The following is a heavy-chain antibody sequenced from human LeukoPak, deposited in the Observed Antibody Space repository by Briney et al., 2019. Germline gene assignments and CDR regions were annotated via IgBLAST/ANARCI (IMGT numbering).Heavy chain of an antibody. CDR1: GYTLTELS. V-gene: IGHV1-24*01. CDR2: FDPEDGET. Sequence: ASVKVSCKVSGYTLTELSMHWVRQAPGKGLEWMGGFDPEDGETIYAQKFQGRVTMTRNTSITTAFMELNNLRSEDTAVYYCARGPPEHPQGYWGQGTLVTVSS. CDR3: ARGPPEHPQGY. J-gene: IGHJ4*02. D-gene: IGHD1-14*01.